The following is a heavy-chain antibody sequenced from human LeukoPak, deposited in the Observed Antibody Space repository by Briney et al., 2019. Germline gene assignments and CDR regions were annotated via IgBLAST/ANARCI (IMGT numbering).Heavy chain of an antibody. CDR3: AKMWDFDY. Sequence: GGSLRLSCAASGFTFSSYGMHWVRQAPGKGLEWVAVISYDGSNKYYADSVKGRFTISRDNSKNTLYLQMNSLRAEDTAVYYCAKMWDFDYWGQGTLVTVSS. D-gene: IGHD1-26*01. V-gene: IGHV3-30*18. CDR2: ISYDGSNK. CDR1: GFTFSSYG. J-gene: IGHJ4*02.